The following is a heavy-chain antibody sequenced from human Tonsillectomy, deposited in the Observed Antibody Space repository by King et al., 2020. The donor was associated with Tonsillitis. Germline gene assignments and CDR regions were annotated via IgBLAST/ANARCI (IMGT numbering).Heavy chain of an antibody. CDR2: IYSGGSST. D-gene: IGHD6-13*01. V-gene: IGHV3-23*03. Sequence: VQLVESGGVLVQPGGSLRLSCAASGFTFSSFAMAWVRQAPGKGLEWVSLIYSGGSSTFYADSVKGRFTISRDNSKSTLYLQMNYLTAEDTAVYYCSRVAARYDYWGRGTLVTVPS. CDR1: GFTFSSFA. J-gene: IGHJ4*02. CDR3: SRVAARYDY.